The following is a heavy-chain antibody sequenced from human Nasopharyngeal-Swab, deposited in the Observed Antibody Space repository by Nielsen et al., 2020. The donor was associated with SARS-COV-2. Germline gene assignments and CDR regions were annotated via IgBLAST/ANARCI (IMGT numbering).Heavy chain of an antibody. CDR1: GFTFSSYA. CDR2: ISYDGSNK. J-gene: IGHJ6*02. V-gene: IGHV3-30-3*01. D-gene: IGHD6-19*01. CDR3: AREAQTGYSSGWRYYYYGMDV. Sequence: GESLKISCAASGFTFSSYAMHWVRQAPGKGLEWVAVISYDGSNKYYADSVKGRFTISRDNSKNTLYLQMNSLRAEDTAVYYCAREAQTGYSSGWRYYYYGMDVWGQGTTVTVSS.